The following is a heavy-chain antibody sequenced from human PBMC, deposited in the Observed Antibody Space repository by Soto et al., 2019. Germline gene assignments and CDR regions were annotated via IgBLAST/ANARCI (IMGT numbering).Heavy chain of an antibody. CDR3: ARPTTVTTGGLDY. J-gene: IGHJ4*02. CDR2: ISYDGSNK. Sequence: QVQLVESGGGVVQPGRSLRLSCAASGFTFSSYAMHWVRQAPGKGLEWVAVISYDGSNKYYADSVKSRFTISRDNSKNTLYLQMNSLRAEDTAVYYCARPTTVTTGGLDYWGQGTLVTVSS. CDR1: GFTFSSYA. V-gene: IGHV3-30-3*01. D-gene: IGHD4-17*01.